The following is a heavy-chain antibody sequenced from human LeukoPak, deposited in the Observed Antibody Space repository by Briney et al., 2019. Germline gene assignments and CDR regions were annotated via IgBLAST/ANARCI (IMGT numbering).Heavy chain of an antibody. CDR3: ATNILTGYPYFDY. Sequence: GASVKVSCKVSGYTLTELSMHGVRQAPGEGLEWMGGFDPEDGETIYAQKFQGRLTMTEDTSTDTAHMELSNLRSEDTAVYYCATNILTGYPYFDYWGQGTLVTVSS. J-gene: IGHJ4*02. CDR1: GYTLTELS. V-gene: IGHV1-24*01. D-gene: IGHD3-9*01. CDR2: FDPEDGET.